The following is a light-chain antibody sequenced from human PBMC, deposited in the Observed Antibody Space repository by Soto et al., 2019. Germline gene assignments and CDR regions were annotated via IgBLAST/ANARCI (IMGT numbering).Light chain of an antibody. Sequence: DIVLTQSPATLSVYPGARATVSCRAIQSVSSSYLAWYQQKPGQAPRLLIYGTSNRATGIPARFSGSGSGTDFTLTISSLEPEDFSMYYCHQYGSSPPVTFGQGTRLEI. V-gene: IGKV3-20*01. CDR1: QSVSSSY. CDR2: GTS. J-gene: IGKJ5*01. CDR3: HQYGSSPPVT.